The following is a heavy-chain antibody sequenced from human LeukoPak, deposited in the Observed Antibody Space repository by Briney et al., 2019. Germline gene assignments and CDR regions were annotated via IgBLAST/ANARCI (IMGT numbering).Heavy chain of an antibody. J-gene: IGHJ4*02. CDR2: IKQDGSER. D-gene: IGHD3-22*01. CDR3: ARMTDYYDSSGYTYYFDY. CDR1: GSTFSNYW. V-gene: IGHV3-7*01. Sequence: GGSLRLSCAASGSTFSNYWMSWVRQAPGKGLEWVANIKQDGSERYYVDSVKGRFTISRDNAKNSLYLQMNSLRAEDTAVYYCARMTDYYDSSGYTYYFDYWGQGTLVTVSS.